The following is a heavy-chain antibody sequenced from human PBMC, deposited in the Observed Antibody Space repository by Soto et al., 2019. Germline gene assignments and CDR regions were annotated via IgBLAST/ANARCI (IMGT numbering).Heavy chain of an antibody. D-gene: IGHD5-18*01. CDR2: IYYSGST. J-gene: IGHJ6*02. V-gene: IGHV4-39*01. Sequence: SETLSLTCTVTVGSISSSGYYWGWIRQPPGKGLEWIGCIYYSGSTYYNPSLKSRVTISVDTSKNQFSLKLSSVTAADTAVYYCARQAQLSLYYYGMDVWGQGTTVTVSS. CDR3: ARQAQLSLYYYGMDV. CDR1: VGSISSSGYY.